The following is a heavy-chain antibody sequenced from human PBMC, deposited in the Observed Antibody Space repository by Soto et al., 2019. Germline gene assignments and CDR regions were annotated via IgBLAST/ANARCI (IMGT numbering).Heavy chain of an antibody. CDR1: GGSFSGYY. CDR2: IYYSGST. CDR3: ARKSYYGSGSYTSVAPEYYYYYYMDV. J-gene: IGHJ6*03. V-gene: IGHV4-59*01. Sequence: SETLSLTCAVYGGSFSGYYWSWIRQPPGKGLEWIGYIYYSGSTNYNPSLKSRVTISVDTSKNQFSLKLSSVTAADTAVYYCARKSYYGSGSYTSVAPEYYYYYYMDVWGKGTTVTVSS. D-gene: IGHD3-10*01.